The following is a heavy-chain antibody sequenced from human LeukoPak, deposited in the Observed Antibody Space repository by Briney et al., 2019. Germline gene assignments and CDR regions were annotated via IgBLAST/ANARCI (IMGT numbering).Heavy chain of an antibody. J-gene: IGHJ4*02. D-gene: IGHD5-18*01. CDR1: GYTFTTYG. CDR2: ISGYNGDT. V-gene: IGHV1-18*01. Sequence: GASVKVSCKASGYTFTTYGISWVRQAPGQGLEWMGWISGYNGDTNYAQKLQGRVTMTTDTSTSTAYMELRSLRSDDTAVYYCARGRERGIQAWDLDYWGQGTRVTVSS. CDR3: ARGRERGIQAWDLDY.